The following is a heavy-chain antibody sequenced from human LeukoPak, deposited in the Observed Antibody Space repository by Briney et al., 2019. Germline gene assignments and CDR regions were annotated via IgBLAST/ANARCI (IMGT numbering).Heavy chain of an antibody. V-gene: IGHV3-23*01. J-gene: IGHJ4*02. Sequence: GGSLRLSCAASGFTFSSYAMSWVRQAPGKGLEWVSAISGSGGSTYYADSVKGRFTISRDNYKNTLYLQNSLRAEDTAVYYCAKDLQTDGYSYGNDDYWGQGTLVTVSS. CDR2: ISGSGGST. D-gene: IGHD5-18*01. CDR1: GFTFSSYA. CDR3: AKDLQTDGYSYGNDDY.